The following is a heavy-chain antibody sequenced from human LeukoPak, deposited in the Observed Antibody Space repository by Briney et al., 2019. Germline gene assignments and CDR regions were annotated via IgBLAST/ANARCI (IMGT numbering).Heavy chain of an antibody. Sequence: SQTLSLTCTVSGGSTSSGSYYWSWIRQPPGKGLEWIGEIKPGGITNYNPSLKSRVTVSLDTSKNQLSLKLISATAADTAVYYCVRGFSDVVGDYWGQGTLVTVSS. J-gene: IGHJ4*02. CDR1: GGSTSSGSYY. V-gene: IGHV4-39*07. CDR2: IKPGGIT. CDR3: VRGFSDVVGDY. D-gene: IGHD3-10*01.